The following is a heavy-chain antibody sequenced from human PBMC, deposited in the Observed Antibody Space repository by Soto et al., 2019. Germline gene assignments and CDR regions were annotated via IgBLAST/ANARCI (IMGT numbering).Heavy chain of an antibody. V-gene: IGHV4-59*08. D-gene: IGHD1-1*01. Sequence: PSETLSLTCTVSGGSISSYYWSWIRQPPGKGLEWIGYIYYSGSTNHNPSLKSRVTISVDTSKNQFSLKLSSVTAADTAVYYCARHPGGTTIDYWGQGTLVTVSS. CDR3: ARHPGGTTIDY. J-gene: IGHJ4*02. CDR2: IYYSGST. CDR1: GGSISSYY.